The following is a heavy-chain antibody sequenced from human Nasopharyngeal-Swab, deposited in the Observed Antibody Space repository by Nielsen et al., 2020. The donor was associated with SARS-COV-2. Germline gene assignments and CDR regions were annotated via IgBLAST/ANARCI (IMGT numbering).Heavy chain of an antibody. J-gene: IGHJ4*02. Sequence: GESLKISCAASGFTFSSYAMSWVRQAPGKGLEWVSAISGSGGSTYYADSVKGRFTISRDNSKNTLYLQMNSLRAEDTAVYYCARVGGSSPLDHWGQGTLVTVSS. D-gene: IGHD6-13*01. CDR2: ISGSGGST. CDR1: GFTFSSYA. V-gene: IGHV3-23*01. CDR3: ARVGGSSPLDH.